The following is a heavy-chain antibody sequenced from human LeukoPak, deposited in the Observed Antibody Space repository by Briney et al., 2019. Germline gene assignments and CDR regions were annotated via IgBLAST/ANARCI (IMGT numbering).Heavy chain of an antibody. D-gene: IGHD6-19*01. Sequence: PSETLSHTCTVSGGSISSSRDYWGWIRQPPGKGLEWIGSIYYSGSTHYNPSLKSRVTISVDTSKNQFSLKLSSVTAADTAVYYCARHVEIAVAGPIDYWGQGTLVTVSS. J-gene: IGHJ4*02. V-gene: IGHV4-39*01. CDR1: GGSISSSRDY. CDR3: ARHVEIAVAGPIDY. CDR2: IYYSGST.